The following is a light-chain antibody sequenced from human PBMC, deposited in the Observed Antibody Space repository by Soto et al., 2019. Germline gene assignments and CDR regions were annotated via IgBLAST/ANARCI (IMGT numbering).Light chain of an antibody. CDR3: PT. V-gene: IGKV3-20*01. Sequence: EVVLTQSPGTLSLSPGERATLSCRTSQSVVNYQLAWYRQKPGQAPRLLIYNTFHRATGIPDRFSGTGSETDFTLTISGLEPEDLYGALPPTFGQGTRVEIK. CDR1: QSVVNYQ. J-gene: IGKJ1*01. CDR2: NTF.